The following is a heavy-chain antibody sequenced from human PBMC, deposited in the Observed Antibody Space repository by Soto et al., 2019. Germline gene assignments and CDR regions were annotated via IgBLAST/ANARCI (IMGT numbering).Heavy chain of an antibody. J-gene: IGHJ6*02. CDR1: GGSISSSSCY. CDR2: IYYSGST. CDR3: ATKTGGGWEDGMDV. V-gene: IGHV4-39*01. D-gene: IGHD6-19*01. Sequence: PSETLSLTCTVSGGSISSSSCYWGWVRQPPGKGLEWIGSIYYSGSTYYNPSLKSRVTISVDTSKNQFSLKLSSVTAADTAVYYCATKTGGGWEDGMDVWGQGTTVTVSS.